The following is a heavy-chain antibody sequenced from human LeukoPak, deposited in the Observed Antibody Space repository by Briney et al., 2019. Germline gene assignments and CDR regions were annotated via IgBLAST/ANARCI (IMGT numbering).Heavy chain of an antibody. V-gene: IGHV3-21*01. Sequence: GRSLRLSCAASAFTFSSYSMTWVRQAPGKGLEWVSSMSSGSRYIYYADSVRGRFTISRDNAKNSLYLLMNSLRAEDTAVYYCARDRPTGASRLFVVQWGQGTLVTVSS. CDR3: ARDRPTGASRLFVVQ. J-gene: IGHJ4*02. D-gene: IGHD3-3*01. CDR1: AFTFSSYS. CDR2: MSSGSRYI.